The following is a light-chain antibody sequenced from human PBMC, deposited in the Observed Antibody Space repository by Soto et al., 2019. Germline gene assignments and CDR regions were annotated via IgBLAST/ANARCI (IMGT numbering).Light chain of an antibody. V-gene: IGKV2-30*01. CDR1: QTLLYSDGNTY. CDR2: KVS. CDR3: MQGTHWPTT. Sequence: DVVMTQSPLSLPVTLGQPASISCRSTQTLLYSDGNTYLNWFQQRPGQSPRRLIYKVSNRDSGVPDRFSGSGSGTDFALKXXXXXXXXXGVYYCMQGTHWPTTFGQGTRLEIK. J-gene: IGKJ5*01.